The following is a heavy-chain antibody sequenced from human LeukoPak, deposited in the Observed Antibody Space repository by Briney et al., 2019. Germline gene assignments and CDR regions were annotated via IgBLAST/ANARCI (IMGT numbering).Heavy chain of an antibody. Sequence: ASVKVSCKASGYTFTSYGISWVRQAPGQGLEWMGWISAYNGNTNYAQKFQGRVTMTRNTSISTAYMELSSLRSEDTAVYYCARGFQSITMVRGVISRRRTEAHNPSWFDPWGQGTLVTVSS. D-gene: IGHD3-10*01. CDR3: ARGFQSITMVRGVISRRRTEAHNPSWFDP. J-gene: IGHJ5*02. V-gene: IGHV1-18*01. CDR2: ISAYNGNT. CDR1: GYTFTSYG.